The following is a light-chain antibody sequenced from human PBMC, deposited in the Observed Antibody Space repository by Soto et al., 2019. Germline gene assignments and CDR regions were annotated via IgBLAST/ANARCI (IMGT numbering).Light chain of an antibody. J-gene: IGLJ1*01. Sequence: QSVLTQPPSASGTPGQRVTISCSGSSSNIGDYNVNWYQQLPGTAPKLLIYSNNQWASGVPDRISGSKSGTSASLAIRGLQSEDEADYYCLVWDDRLDAFVFGSGTKLTVL. V-gene: IGLV1-44*01. CDR3: LVWDDRLDAFV. CDR2: SNN. CDR1: SSNIGDYN.